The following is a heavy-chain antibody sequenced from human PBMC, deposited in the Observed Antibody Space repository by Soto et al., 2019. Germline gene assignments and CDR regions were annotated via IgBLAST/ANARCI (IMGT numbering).Heavy chain of an antibody. J-gene: IGHJ4*02. CDR3: AGAWEHLYFDY. CDR2: VYYTGST. Sequence: SETLSLTCTVSGGSVSSASYYWSWIRQPPGKGLEWIGYVYYTGSTNYNPSLKSRVTISVDTSKNQFSLKLTSVTAADTAMYYCAGAWEHLYFDYWGQGTMVTVYS. CDR1: GGSVSSASYY. D-gene: IGHD1-26*01. V-gene: IGHV4-61*01.